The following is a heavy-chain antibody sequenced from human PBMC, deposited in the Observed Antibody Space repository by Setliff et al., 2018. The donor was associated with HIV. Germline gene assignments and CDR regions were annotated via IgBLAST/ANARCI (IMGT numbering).Heavy chain of an antibody. CDR1: GGSISAEGYS. J-gene: IGHJ4*02. V-gene: IGHV4-39*07. CDR3: ARDPHYFDRSGYYSYFYFDF. CDR2: TNYSGTT. Sequence: SETLSLTCTISGGSISAEGYSWAWIRQPPGKGLEWIGATNYSGTTYYNPSLQSRVTMAVDTSKNQLSLTLTSMTAADTAVYYCARDPHYFDRSGYYSYFYFDFWGQGTLVTV. D-gene: IGHD3-22*01.